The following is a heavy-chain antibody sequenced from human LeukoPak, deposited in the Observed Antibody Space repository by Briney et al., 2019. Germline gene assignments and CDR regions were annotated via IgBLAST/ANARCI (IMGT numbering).Heavy chain of an antibody. CDR2: IRGSGAT. D-gene: IGHD3-10*01. CDR3: VRDRAGTQDWVEFDP. V-gene: IGHV3-66*03. Sequence: GGSLILSCAVSGFSVTNPYMDWVRQAPGKGLEWVSLIRGSGATLYADSVKGRFTISRDDSKNTVYLQMNSLRVEDTAVYFCVRDRAGTQDWVEFDPWGQGTLVTVSS. CDR1: GFSVTNPY. J-gene: IGHJ5*02.